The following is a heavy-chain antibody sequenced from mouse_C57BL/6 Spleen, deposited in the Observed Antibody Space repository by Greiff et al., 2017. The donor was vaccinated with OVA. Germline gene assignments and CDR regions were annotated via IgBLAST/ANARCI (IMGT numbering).Heavy chain of an antibody. Sequence: VQLQQSGPELVKPGASVKISCKASGYSFTDSNMNWVKQSNGKSLEWIGVINPNYGTTSYNQKFKGKATLTVDQSSSTAYMQLNSLTAEDSAVYDCARRGVYYGNSWFAYWGQGTLVTVSA. CDR2: INPNYGTT. D-gene: IGHD2-1*01. CDR3: ARRGVYYGNSWFAY. V-gene: IGHV1-39*01. J-gene: IGHJ3*01. CDR1: GYSFTDSN.